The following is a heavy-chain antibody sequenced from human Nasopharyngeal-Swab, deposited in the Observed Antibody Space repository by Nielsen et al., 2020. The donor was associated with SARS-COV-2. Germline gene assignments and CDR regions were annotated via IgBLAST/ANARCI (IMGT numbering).Heavy chain of an antibody. D-gene: IGHD3-22*01. CDR1: GGSFSSGGYY. CDR2: IYYSGST. CDR3: ARAMIVVVINAFDI. Sequence: SETLSLSCTVSGGSFSSGGYYWSWIRQHPGKGLEWIGYIYYSGSTYYNPSLKSRVTISVDTSKNQFSLKLSSVTAADTAVYYCARAMIVVVINAFDIWGQGTMVTVSS. V-gene: IGHV4-31*02. J-gene: IGHJ3*02.